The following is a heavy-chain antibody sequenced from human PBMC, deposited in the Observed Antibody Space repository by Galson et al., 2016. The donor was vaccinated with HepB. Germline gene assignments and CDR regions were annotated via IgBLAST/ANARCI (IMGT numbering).Heavy chain of an antibody. CDR3: ARDFKLGAPDYMDV. V-gene: IGHV3-13*01. CDR1: GFTFSRYD. J-gene: IGHJ6*03. D-gene: IGHD1-26*01. Sequence: SLRLSCAASGFTFSRYDMHWVRQATGKGLEWVSAIGTIGDSYYSDSVKGRFTISRDNSKNTVDLQIHSLRSEDAAVYFCARDFKLGAPDYMDVWGKGTTVTVSS. CDR2: IGTIGDS.